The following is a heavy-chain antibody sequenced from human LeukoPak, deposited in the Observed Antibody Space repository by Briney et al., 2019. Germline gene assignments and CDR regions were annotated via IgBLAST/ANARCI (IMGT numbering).Heavy chain of an antibody. CDR3: ARESGLDYGDYVGY. CDR2: INWNGGST. D-gene: IGHD4-17*01. J-gene: IGHJ4*02. V-gene: IGHV3-20*04. Sequence: GGSLRLSCAASGFTFDDYGMSWVRQAPGKGLEWVSGINWNGGSTGYADSVKGRFTISRDNAKNSLYLQMNSLRAEDTALYYCARESGLDYGDYVGYWGQGTLVTVSS. CDR1: GFTFDDYG.